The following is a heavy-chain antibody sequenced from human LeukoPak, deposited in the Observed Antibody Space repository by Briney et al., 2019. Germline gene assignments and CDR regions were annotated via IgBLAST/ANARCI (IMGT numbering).Heavy chain of an antibody. CDR1: GGSFSGYY. CDR3: ARGRSGCLDY. CDR2: IYYSGST. J-gene: IGHJ4*02. Sequence: SETLSLTCAVYGGSFSGYYWSWIRQPPGKGLEWIGYIYYSGSTNYNPSLKSRVTISVDTSKNQFSLKLSSVTAADTAVYYCARGRSGCLDYWGQGTLVTVSS. V-gene: IGHV4-59*12. D-gene: IGHD6-19*01.